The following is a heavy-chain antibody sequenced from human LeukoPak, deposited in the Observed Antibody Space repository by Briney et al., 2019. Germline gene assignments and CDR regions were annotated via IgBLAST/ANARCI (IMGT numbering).Heavy chain of an antibody. CDR3: ARAGGRVGSSLDFDY. J-gene: IGHJ4*02. D-gene: IGHD6-6*01. V-gene: IGHV4-34*01. Sequence: SETLSLTCAVYGGSFSGYYWSWIRQPPGKGPEWIGEINHSGSTNHSPSLKSRVTISVDASKNQFSLKLSSVTAADTSVYYCARAGGRVGSSLDFDYWGQGTPVTVSS. CDR1: GGSFSGYY. CDR2: INHSGST.